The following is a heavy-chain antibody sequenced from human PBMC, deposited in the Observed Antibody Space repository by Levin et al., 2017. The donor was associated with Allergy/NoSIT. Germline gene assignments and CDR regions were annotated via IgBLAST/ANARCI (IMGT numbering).Heavy chain of an antibody. D-gene: IGHD3-3*01. Sequence: SCEASGFNFGSYSMGWFRQAPGKGLEWVSSLGIDTRYIHYRDSVRGRFTVSRDNAKNSLYLQMNSLRVEDTAVYYCARDTGTTTMFGEVDVWGKGTSVTVSS. J-gene: IGHJ6*04. CDR1: GFNFGSYS. CDR2: LGIDTRYI. CDR3: ARDTGTTTMFGEVDV. V-gene: IGHV3-21*06.